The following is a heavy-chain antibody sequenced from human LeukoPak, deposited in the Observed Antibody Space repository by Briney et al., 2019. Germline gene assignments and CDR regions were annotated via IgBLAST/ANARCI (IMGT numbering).Heavy chain of an antibody. CDR1: GFTFSIYK. J-gene: IGHJ6*02. D-gene: IGHD3-9*01. CDR2: YSNRECTI. CDR3: ARDRKLRYFDWLQASDYYGMDV. V-gene: IGHV3-48*03. Sequence: PGGPLRLSCAPSGFTFSIYKKNWVRQARGKGLEWVLYYSNRECTIYYADSVKGRFTISRDNAKNSLYLQMNSLRAEDTAVYYCARDRKLRYFDWLQASDYYGMDVWGQGTTVTVSS.